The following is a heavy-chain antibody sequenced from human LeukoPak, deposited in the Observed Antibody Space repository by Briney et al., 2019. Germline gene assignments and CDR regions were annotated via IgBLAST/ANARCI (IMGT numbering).Heavy chain of an antibody. CDR2: ISYDGSNK. J-gene: IGHJ4*02. CDR3: AKASEQWLVLTWDDY. CDR1: GFTFSSYG. D-gene: IGHD6-19*01. V-gene: IGHV3-30*18. Sequence: GGSLRLSCAASGFTFSSYGMHWVRQAPGKGLEWVTVISYDGSNKYYADSVKGRFTISRDNSKNTLYLQMNSLRGEDTAVYYCAKASEQWLVLTWDDYWGQGTLVTVSS.